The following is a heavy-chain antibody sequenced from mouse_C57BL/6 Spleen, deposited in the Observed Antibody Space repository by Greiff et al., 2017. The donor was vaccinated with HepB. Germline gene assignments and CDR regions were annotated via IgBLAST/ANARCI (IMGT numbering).Heavy chain of an antibody. CDR3: ARHEDSNWYFDV. V-gene: IGHV1-4*01. J-gene: IGHJ1*03. CDR1: GYTFTSYT. CDR2: INPSSGYT. Sequence: QVQLQQSGAELARPGASVKMSCKASGYTFTSYTMHWVKQRPGQGLEWIGYINPSSGYTKYNQKFKDKATLTADKSSSTAYMQLSSLTSEDSAVYYCARHEDSNWYFDVWGTGTTVTVSS.